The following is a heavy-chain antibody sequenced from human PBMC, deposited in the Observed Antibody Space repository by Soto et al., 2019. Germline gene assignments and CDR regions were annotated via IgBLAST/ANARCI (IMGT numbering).Heavy chain of an antibody. CDR2: IIPIFGTA. D-gene: IGHD1-26*01. J-gene: IGHJ1*01. V-gene: IGHV1-69*13. Sequence: GASVKVSCKASGGTFSSYAISWVRQAPGQGLEWMGGIIPIFGTANYAQKFQGRVTITADESTSTAYMELSSLRSEDTAVYYCAREGRTQRWGSGSYQFQHWGQGTLVTVSS. CDR1: GGTFSSYA. CDR3: AREGRTQRWGSGSYQFQH.